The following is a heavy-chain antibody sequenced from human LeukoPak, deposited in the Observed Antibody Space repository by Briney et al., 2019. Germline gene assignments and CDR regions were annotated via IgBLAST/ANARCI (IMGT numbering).Heavy chain of an antibody. CDR1: GFTFSDYA. V-gene: IGHV3-23*01. CDR2: ISDDGGGT. CDR3: ARHIVVVPAAMDY. J-gene: IGHJ4*02. D-gene: IGHD2-2*01. Sequence: GGSLRLSCAASGFTFSDYAMSWVRQAPGQGLEWVPTISDDGGGTYYADSVKGRFTISRDNSKNTLFLQINSLRAEDSAVYYCARHIVVVPAAMDYWGQGTLVTVSS.